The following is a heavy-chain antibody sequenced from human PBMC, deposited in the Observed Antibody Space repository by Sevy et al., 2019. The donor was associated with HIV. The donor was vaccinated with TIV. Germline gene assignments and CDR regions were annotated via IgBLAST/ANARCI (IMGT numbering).Heavy chain of an antibody. J-gene: IGHJ6*02. CDR1: GFTFSSYG. Sequence: QLGGSLRLSCAASGFTFSSYGMHWVRQAPGKGLEWVAVISYDGSNKYYADSVKGRFTISRDNSKNTLYLQMNSLRAEDTAVYYCAKDKVSSSSWYGMDVWGQGTTVTVSS. CDR2: ISYDGSNK. V-gene: IGHV3-30*18. D-gene: IGHD6-13*01. CDR3: AKDKVSSSSWYGMDV.